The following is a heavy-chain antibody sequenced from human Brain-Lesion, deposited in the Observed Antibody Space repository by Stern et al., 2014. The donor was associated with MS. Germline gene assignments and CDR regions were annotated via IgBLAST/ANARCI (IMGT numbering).Heavy chain of an antibody. CDR3: AKGVWGSYLNAFDM. CDR2: ISGRRGRT. V-gene: IGHV3-23*04. J-gene: IGHJ3*02. CDR1: GFRFRSYA. D-gene: IGHD3-16*02. Sequence: EDQVAESGGGFAQPGWSLGLSCAFSGFRFRSYALSWVRQTPGKGLEAVSAISGRRGRTYYADSVKGRFSLSNNKSKYSFFLQINSLRAEDTAVYYCAKGVWGSYLNAFDMWGQGTRVTVSS.